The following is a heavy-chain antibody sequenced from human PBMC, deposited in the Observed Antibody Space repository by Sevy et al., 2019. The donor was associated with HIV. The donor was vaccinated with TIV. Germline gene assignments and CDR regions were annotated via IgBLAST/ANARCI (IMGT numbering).Heavy chain of an antibody. D-gene: IGHD3-3*01. J-gene: IGHJ6*02. CDR2: AYFRSAWYI. CDR3: FSLDV. V-gene: IGHV6-1*01. CDR1: GDSVSTDSAA. Sequence: KQSQTLSLTCDISGDSVSTDSAAWVWLRQSPSRGLEWLGRAYFRSAWYIDYAVSVKSRITINPDASKIQFFLHLKSRAGITFFGLVVFSLDVWGQGTTVTVSS.